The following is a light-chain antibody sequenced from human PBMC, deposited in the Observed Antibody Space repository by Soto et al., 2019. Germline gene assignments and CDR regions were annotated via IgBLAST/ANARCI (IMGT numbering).Light chain of an antibody. CDR2: DTH. Sequence: QSVLTQPPSVSAAPGQRVTISCSGSSSNIGRNYESWYQQFPGTAPRLLIFDTHKRPSGVPDRFSGSKSGTSSTLAITGLQSGDEADYYCAAWDSSMSIVIFGGGTKLTVL. V-gene: IGLV1-51*01. CDR3: AAWDSSMSIVI. CDR1: SSNIGRNY. J-gene: IGLJ2*01.